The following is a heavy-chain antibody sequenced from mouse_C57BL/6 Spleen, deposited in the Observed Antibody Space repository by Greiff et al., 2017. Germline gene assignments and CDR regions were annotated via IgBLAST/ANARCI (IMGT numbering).Heavy chain of an antibody. V-gene: IGHV1-80*01. D-gene: IGHD2-4*01. CDR2: IYPGDGDT. CDR3: AREGAYDHESAMDY. CDR1: GYAFSSYW. J-gene: IGHJ4*01. Sequence: QVHVKQSGAELVKPGASVKISCKASGYAFSSYWMNWVKQRPGKGLEWIGQIYPGDGDTNYNGKFKGKATLTADKSSSTAYMQLSSLTSEDSAVYFCAREGAYDHESAMDYWGQGTSVTVSS.